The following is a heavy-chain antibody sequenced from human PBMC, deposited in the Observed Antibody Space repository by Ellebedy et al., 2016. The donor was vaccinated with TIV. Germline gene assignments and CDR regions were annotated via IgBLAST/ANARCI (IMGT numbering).Heavy chain of an antibody. J-gene: IGHJ4*02. Sequence: MPSETLSLTCTVPGGSISSYYWSWIRQPPGKGLEWIGYIYYSGTTNYNPTLKSRVTISVDTSKNQFSLKLSPVTAADTAVYYCARRRGSGSYYFDYWGQGTLVTVSS. V-gene: IGHV4-59*08. D-gene: IGHD1-26*01. CDR1: GGSISSYY. CDR3: ARRRGSGSYYFDY. CDR2: IYYSGTT.